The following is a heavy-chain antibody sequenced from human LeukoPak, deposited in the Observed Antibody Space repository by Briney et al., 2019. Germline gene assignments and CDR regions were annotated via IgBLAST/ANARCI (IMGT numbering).Heavy chain of an antibody. CDR2: ISSNGGST. J-gene: IGHJ6*03. D-gene: IGHD1-26*01. Sequence: GGSLRLSCAASGFTFSNYAMHWVRQAPGKGLEYVSGISSNGGSTFYASSVKGRFTISRDNSKNTLYLRMGSLRAEDMAVYYCARDPYSGAYGNDYYYMDVWGKGTTVTTSS. CDR1: GFTFSNYA. V-gene: IGHV3-64*01. CDR3: ARDPYSGAYGNDYYYMDV.